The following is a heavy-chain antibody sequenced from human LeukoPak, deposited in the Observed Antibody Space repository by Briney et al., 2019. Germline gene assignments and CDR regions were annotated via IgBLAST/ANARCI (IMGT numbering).Heavy chain of an antibody. D-gene: IGHD2-15*01. V-gene: IGHV3-23*01. J-gene: IGHJ4*02. CDR1: GFTFSSNA. Sequence: GGSLRLSCAASGFTFSSNAMSWVRQAPGKGLEWVSTNADSLKGRVTISRDNSKNTLYLQMNSLRAEDTAVYYCAKDRGLVVVAGPDYWGQGTLVTVSS. CDR3: AKDRGLVVVAGPDY.